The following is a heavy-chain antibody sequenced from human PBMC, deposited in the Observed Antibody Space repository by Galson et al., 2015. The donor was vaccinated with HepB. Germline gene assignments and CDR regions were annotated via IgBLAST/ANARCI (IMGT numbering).Heavy chain of an antibody. CDR1: GYTFTSYA. CDR2: INAGNGNT. CDR3: AREIDYYDSSGYYLDAFDI. D-gene: IGHD3-22*01. Sequence: SVKVSCKASGYTFTSYAMHWVRQAPGQRLEWMGWINAGNGNTKYSQKFQGRVTITRDTSASTAYMELSSLRSEDTAVYYCAREIDYYDSSGYYLDAFDIWGQGTMVTVSS. V-gene: IGHV1-3*01. J-gene: IGHJ3*02.